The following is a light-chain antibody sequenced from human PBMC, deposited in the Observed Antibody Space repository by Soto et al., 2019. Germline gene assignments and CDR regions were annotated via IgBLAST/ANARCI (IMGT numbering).Light chain of an antibody. Sequence: DIQMTQSPSTLPASVGDRVTISCRASQTVERWLAWYQQKPGKAPKLLISDVSSLERGVPSRFSGSGSATAFSLSISGLQSDDFGTYYCQHYKDYVWTFGQGTKV. V-gene: IGKV1-5*01. J-gene: IGKJ1*01. CDR2: DVS. CDR1: QTVERW. CDR3: QHYKDYVWT.